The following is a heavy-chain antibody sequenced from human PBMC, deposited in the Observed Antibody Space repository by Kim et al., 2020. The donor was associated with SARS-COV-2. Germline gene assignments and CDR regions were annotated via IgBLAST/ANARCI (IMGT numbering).Heavy chain of an antibody. CDR3: ASTFRYCSSTSCYYYFDY. Sequence: SETLSLTCTVSGGSISSGDYYWSWIRQPPGKGLEWIGYIYYSGSTYYNPSLKSRVTISVDTSKNQFSLKLSSVTAADTAVYYCASTFRYCSSTSCYYYFDYWGQGTLVTVSS. CDR2: IYYSGST. CDR1: GGSISSGDYY. J-gene: IGHJ4*02. V-gene: IGHV4-30-4*01. D-gene: IGHD2-2*01.